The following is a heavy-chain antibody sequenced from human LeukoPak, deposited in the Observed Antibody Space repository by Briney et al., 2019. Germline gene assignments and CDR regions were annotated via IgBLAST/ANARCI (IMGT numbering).Heavy chain of an antibody. D-gene: IGHD3-10*01. CDR2: INPSGGST. Sequence: ASVKVSCKASGYTFTSYYMHWVRQAPGQGLEWMGIINPSGGSTSYAQKFQGRVTMTRDMSTSTVYMELSSLRSEDTAVYYCARDTLSTYYGSGRSYYYYMDVWGKGTTVTISS. CDR3: ARDTLSTYYGSGRSYYYYMDV. J-gene: IGHJ6*03. CDR1: GYTFTSYY. V-gene: IGHV1-46*01.